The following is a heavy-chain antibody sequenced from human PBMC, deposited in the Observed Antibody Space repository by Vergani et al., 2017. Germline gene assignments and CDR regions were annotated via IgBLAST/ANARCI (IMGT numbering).Heavy chain of an antibody. V-gene: IGHV3-30*03. D-gene: IGHD6-19*01. J-gene: IGHJ4*02. CDR1: GFTFSANY. Sequence: QVQLVESGGGLVQPGGSLRLSCAASGFTFSANYMSWIRQAPGKGLEWVVGISFDGTNEYYPDLVKGRFTISSDIAKNTLYLQVRSLRLEDTGVYHCVRDRGRCAGGRYYTEAWDYWGQGTPVTVSS. CDR3: VRDRGRCAGGRYYTEAWDY. CDR2: ISFDGTNE.